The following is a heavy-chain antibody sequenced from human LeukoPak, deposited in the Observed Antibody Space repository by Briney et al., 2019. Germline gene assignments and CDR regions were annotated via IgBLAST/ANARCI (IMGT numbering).Heavy chain of an antibody. CDR3: ARGPPSSGNY. V-gene: IGHV4-59*01. CDR2: IYYSGST. CDR1: GGSISSYY. Sequence: SETLPLTCTVSGGSISSYYWSWIRQPPGKGLEWIGYIYYSGSTNYNPSLKSRVTISVDTSKNQFSLKLSSVTAADTAVYYCARGPPSSGNYWGQGTLVTVSS. J-gene: IGHJ4*02.